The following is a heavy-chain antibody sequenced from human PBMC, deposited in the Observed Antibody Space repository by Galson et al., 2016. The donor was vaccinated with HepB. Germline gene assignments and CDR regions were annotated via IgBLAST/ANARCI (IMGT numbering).Heavy chain of an antibody. Sequence: SLRLSCAASRSTFNDYYMNWIRQAPGKGLEWISYISDTSRYKNYEDSVKGRFTISRDNAKKSVYLQMNNLRVEDTAAYYCARGGKAVAVGNSPQDAFDIWGQGTMVTVSS. CDR3: ARGGKAVAVGNSPQDAFDI. CDR1: RSTFNDYY. J-gene: IGHJ3*02. CDR2: ISDTSRYK. D-gene: IGHD6-19*01. V-gene: IGHV3-11*06.